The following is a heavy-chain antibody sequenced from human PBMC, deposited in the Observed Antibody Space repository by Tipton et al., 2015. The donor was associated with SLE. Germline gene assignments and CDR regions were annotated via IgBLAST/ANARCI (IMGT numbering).Heavy chain of an antibody. J-gene: IGHJ4*02. Sequence: SLRLSCVASGFTFTTYGMTWVRQTPGKGLQWVSSISDTGGDTYYADSVKGRFTISRDNSKNTLYLQMKSLRAEDTAVYYCTKGDIVVVPAASDYWGQGTLVSVSS. CDR2: ISDTGGDT. V-gene: IGHV3-23*01. CDR3: TKGDIVVVPAASDY. D-gene: IGHD2-2*01. CDR1: GFTFTTYG.